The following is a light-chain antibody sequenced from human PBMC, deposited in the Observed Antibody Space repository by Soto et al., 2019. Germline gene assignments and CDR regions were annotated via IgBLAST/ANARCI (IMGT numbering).Light chain of an antibody. CDR3: HQYGASPLT. CDR1: QSVSSSF. CDR2: GAS. Sequence: EIVLTQSPGTLSLSPGERATLSCRASQSVSSSFLAWYQQKPGQAPRLLIYGASSRATGIPDRFGGSGSGTDFTLTISRLEPEDFAVYYCHQYGASPLTVGQGTKLEIK. V-gene: IGKV3-20*01. J-gene: IGKJ2*01.